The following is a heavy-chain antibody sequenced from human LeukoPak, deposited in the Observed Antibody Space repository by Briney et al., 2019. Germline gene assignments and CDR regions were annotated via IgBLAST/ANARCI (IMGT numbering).Heavy chain of an antibody. J-gene: IGHJ4*02. CDR3: AKPSTIRLGELSSDY. CDR1: GFTFSSYA. V-gene: IGHV3-23*01. D-gene: IGHD3-16*02. CDR2: ISGSGGST. Sequence: PGGSLRLSCAASGFTFSSYAMSWVRQAPGKGLEWVSAISGSGGSTYYADSVKGRFTISRDNSKNTLYLQMNSLRAEDTAVYYCAKPSTIRLGELSSDYWGQGTLVTVSS.